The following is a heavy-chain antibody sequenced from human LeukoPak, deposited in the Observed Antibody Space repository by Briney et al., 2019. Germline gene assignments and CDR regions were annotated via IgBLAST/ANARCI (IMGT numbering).Heavy chain of an antibody. V-gene: IGHV3-23*01. J-gene: IGHJ6*03. CDR3: ARGPTQLRQFHYYYYYMDV. CDR1: GFTFSSYA. D-gene: IGHD4-23*01. CDR2: ISGSGGST. Sequence: GGSLRLSCAASGFTFSSYAMSWVRQAPGKGLEWVSAISGSGGSTYYADSVKGRFTISRDNSKNTLYLQMNSLRAEDTAVYYCARGPTQLRQFHYYYYYMDVWGKGTTVTVSS.